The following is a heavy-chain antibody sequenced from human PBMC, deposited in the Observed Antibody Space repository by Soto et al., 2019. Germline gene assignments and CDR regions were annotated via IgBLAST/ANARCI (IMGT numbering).Heavy chain of an antibody. CDR1: GYSFTSYG. V-gene: IGHV1-18*01. Sequence: GASVKVSCKASGYSFTSYGISWVRQVPGQGLEWMGWSSAYNGNIKYAQKFQDRVTMTTDTSTNTGYMELSSLRSEDTAVYYCARVNSGYEPYYGMDVWGQGTTVTVSS. D-gene: IGHD5-12*01. J-gene: IGHJ6*02. CDR3: ARVNSGYEPYYGMDV. CDR2: SSAYNGNI.